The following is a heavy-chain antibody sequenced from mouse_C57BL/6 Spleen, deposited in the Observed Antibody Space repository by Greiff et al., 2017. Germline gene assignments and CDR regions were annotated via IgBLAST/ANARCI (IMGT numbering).Heavy chain of an antibody. V-gene: IGHV6-3*01. CDR2: IRLKSDNYAT. CDR3: TAGSPFAY. CDR1: GFTFRNYW. Sequence: EVQGVESGGGLVQPGGSMKLSCVASGFTFRNYWMNWVRQSPEKGLEWVAQIRLKSDNYATHYAESVKGRFTISRDDSKMSVYLQMNNLRAEDTGIYYCTAGSPFAYWGQGTLVTVSA. J-gene: IGHJ3*01.